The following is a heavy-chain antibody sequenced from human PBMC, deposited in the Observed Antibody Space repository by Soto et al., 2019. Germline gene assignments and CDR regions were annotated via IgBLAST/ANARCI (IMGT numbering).Heavy chain of an antibody. CDR2: IYYSGST. Sequence: SETLSLTCTVSGGSISSGGYYWSWIRQHPGKGLEWIGYIYYSGSTYYNPSLKSRVTISVDTSKNQFSLKLSSVTAADTAVYYCARDIRLAARPGYNLFDSSGQGTLVTVSS. J-gene: IGHJ5*01. D-gene: IGHD6-6*01. CDR3: ARDIRLAARPGYNLFDS. CDR1: GGSISSGGYY. V-gene: IGHV4-31*03.